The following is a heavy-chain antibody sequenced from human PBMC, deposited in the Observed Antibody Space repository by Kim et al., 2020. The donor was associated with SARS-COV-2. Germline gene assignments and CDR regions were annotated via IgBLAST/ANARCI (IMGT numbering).Heavy chain of an antibody. CDR1: GYTFTSYG. CDR2: ISAYNGNT. Sequence: ASVKVSCKASGYTFTSYGISWVRQAPGQGLAWMGWISAYNGNTNYAQKLQGRVTMTTDTSTSTAYMELRSLRSDDTALYYCARDGYVDYYGSSGDYQHYWGQGTLVTVSS. J-gene: IGHJ4*02. CDR3: ARDGYVDYYGSSGDYQHY. V-gene: IGHV1-18*01. D-gene: IGHD3-22*01.